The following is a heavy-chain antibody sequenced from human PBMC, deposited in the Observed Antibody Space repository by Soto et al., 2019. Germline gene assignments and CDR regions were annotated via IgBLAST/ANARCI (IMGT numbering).Heavy chain of an antibody. D-gene: IGHD2-2*01. CDR3: AKDDSYAIDY. V-gene: IGHV3-9*01. CDR1: GYTFEDYA. J-gene: IGHJ4*02. Sequence: EVQLVESGGGLVQPGRSLRLSCVGSGYTFEDYAMHWVRQAPGQGLEWVSSIRWSSGGIDYADSVKGRFTISRDNAKNSLYLQMNSLKADDTAGYYCAKDDSYAIDYWGQGTLVIVSS. CDR2: IRWSSGGI.